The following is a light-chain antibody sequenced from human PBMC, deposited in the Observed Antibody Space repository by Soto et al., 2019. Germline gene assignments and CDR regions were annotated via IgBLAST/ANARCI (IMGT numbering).Light chain of an antibody. CDR3: QQSHSIPYT. CDR2: AAS. V-gene: IGKV1-39*01. Sequence: DIQMTQSPSSLSASVGERVTITCRANQSIGDYLNWYQHQVGKAPKLLIYAASNLQSGVPSRFSGSGSGTDFTLTISSLQPEDYATYYCQQSHSIPYTFAQGTKLEIK. J-gene: IGKJ2*01. CDR1: QSIGDY.